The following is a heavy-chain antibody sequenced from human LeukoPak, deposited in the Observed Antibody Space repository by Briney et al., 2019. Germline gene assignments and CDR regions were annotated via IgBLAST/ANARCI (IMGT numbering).Heavy chain of an antibody. D-gene: IGHD6-13*01. J-gene: IGHJ4*02. V-gene: IGHV3-7*01. CDR3: ARSGYSSSWYPLRLFDY. CDR2: IKQDGSEK. CDR1: GFTFSDYY. Sequence: GGSLRLSCAASGFTFSDYYMSWVRQAPGKGLEWVANIKQDGSEKYYVDSVKGRFTISRDNAKNSLYLQMNSLGAEDTAVYYCARSGYSSSWYPLRLFDYWGQGTLVTVSS.